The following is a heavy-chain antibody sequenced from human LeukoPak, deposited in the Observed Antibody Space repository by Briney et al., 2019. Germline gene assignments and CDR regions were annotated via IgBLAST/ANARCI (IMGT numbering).Heavy chain of an antibody. Sequence: SETLSLTCTVSGGSITDYYWSWVHQPPGKGLEWIGYIYFTGITIYNPSLKRRVTMSMDTSKKQSSLKLTSVTAADTAVYYCASLESGWSDYWGQGMLVTVSS. CDR2: IYFTGIT. CDR3: ASLESGWSDY. D-gene: IGHD6-19*01. CDR1: GGSITDYY. V-gene: IGHV4-4*09. J-gene: IGHJ4*02.